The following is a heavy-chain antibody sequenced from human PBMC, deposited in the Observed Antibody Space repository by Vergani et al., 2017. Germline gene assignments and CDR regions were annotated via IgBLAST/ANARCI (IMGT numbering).Heavy chain of an antibody. J-gene: IGHJ3*02. CDR1: GFSLSTSGMR. CDR3: ARIKPYIIAFDI. Sequence: QVTLKESGPALVKPTQTLTLTCTFSGFSLSTSGMRVSWIRQPPGKALEWLARIDWDDDKFYSTSLKTRLTISKDTSKNQVVLTMTNMAPVDTATYYCARIKPYIIAFDIWDRETMVTVSS. V-gene: IGHV2-70*04. D-gene: IGHD4-11*01. CDR2: IDWDDDK.